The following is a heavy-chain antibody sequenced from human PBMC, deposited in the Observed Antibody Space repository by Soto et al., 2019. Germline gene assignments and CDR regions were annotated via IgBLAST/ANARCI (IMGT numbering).Heavy chain of an antibody. V-gene: IGHV3-7*01. CDR1: GFTFSSYW. J-gene: IGHJ4*02. CDR2: VKQDGSEK. D-gene: IGHD3-3*01. CDR3: ATVANWNFDN. Sequence: GGSLRLSCAAPGFTFSSYWMSWVRQAPGKGLEWVANVKQDGSEKYYVASVRGRFTISRDNARNSLYPQLDSLRAEDTAIYFCATVANWNFDNWGQGTPVTVSS.